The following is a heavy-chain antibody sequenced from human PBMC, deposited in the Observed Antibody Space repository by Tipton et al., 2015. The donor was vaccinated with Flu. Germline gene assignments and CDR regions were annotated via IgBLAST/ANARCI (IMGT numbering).Heavy chain of an antibody. Sequence: SLRLSCTASGFTFGDYAMSWVRQAPGKGLEWVGFIRSKANGGTTGYAASVKGRFSISRDDSKSIAYLQMNSLKTEDTAMYYCRRGVAASAYWGQGTLVTVSS. V-gene: IGHV3-49*04. J-gene: IGHJ4*02. CDR2: IRSKANGGTT. CDR1: GFTFGDYA. D-gene: IGHD6-13*01. CDR3: RRGVAASAY.